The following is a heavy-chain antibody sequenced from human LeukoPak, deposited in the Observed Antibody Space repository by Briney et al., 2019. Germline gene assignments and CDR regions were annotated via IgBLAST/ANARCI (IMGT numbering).Heavy chain of an antibody. J-gene: IGHJ6*03. CDR1: GFTFSGSA. Sequence: GGSLRLSCAASGFTFSGSAMHWVRQPSGKGLEWVGRIRSKANSYATAYAESVKGRFTISRDDSKNTAYLQMNSLKTEDTAVYYCTSPYGSGSRGNYYYYMDVWGKGTTVTVSS. D-gene: IGHD3-10*01. CDR2: IRSKANSYAT. CDR3: TSPYGSGSRGNYYYYMDV. V-gene: IGHV3-73*01.